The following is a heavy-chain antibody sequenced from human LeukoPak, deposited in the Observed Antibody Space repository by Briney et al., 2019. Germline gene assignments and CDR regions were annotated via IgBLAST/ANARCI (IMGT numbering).Heavy chain of an antibody. Sequence: SETLSLPCTVSGGSISSSSYYWGWIRQPPGKGLEWIGSIFYSGNTYYNASLKSRVTISVDTSKNHSSLKLSSVTSADTAVYYCARRSSGAGLFDCWGQGTLVTVSS. D-gene: IGHD3-22*01. J-gene: IGHJ4*02. CDR1: GGSISSSSYY. CDR3: ARRSSGAGLFDC. V-gene: IGHV4-39*02. CDR2: IFYSGNT.